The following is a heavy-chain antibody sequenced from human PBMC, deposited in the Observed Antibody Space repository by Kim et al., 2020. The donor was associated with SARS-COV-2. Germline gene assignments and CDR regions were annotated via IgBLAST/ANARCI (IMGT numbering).Heavy chain of an antibody. CDR3: AREGREEGYGWEGYGMDV. CDR1: GFTFSSYE. D-gene: IGHD5-18*01. J-gene: IGHJ6*02. CDR2: ISSSGSTI. V-gene: IGHV3-48*03. Sequence: GGSLRLSCAASGFTFSSYEMNWVRQAPGKGLEWVSYISSSGSTIYYADSVKGRFTISRDNAKNSLYLHMNSRRAEETAVYYCAREGREEGYGWEGYGMDVWGQGPTVTVSS.